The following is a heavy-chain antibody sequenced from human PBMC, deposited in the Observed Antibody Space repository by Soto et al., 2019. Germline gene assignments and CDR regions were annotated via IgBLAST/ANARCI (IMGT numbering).Heavy chain of an antibody. CDR1: GGSFSGYY. V-gene: IGHV4-34*02. D-gene: IGHD4-17*01. Sequence: QVQLQQWGAGLLKPSETLSLTCAVYGGSFSGYYWNWVRQPPGKGLEWIGKIKHSGGTHYNPSLKVRVSISVDTSKNQVSLRLTSVTAADTAVYYCARAYDYGDPRDGLDTWGQGTMVTVSS. CDR2: IKHSGGT. CDR3: ARAYDYGDPRDGLDT. J-gene: IGHJ3*02.